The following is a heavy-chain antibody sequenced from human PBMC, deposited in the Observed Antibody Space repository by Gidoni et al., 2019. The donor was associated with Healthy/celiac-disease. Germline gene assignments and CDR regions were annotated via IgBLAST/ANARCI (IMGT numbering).Heavy chain of an antibody. J-gene: IGHJ4*02. Sequence: EVQLLESGGGLVQPGGSLRLSCAASGFTFSSSAMSWVRQAPGKGLEWVSAISGSGGSTYYADSVKGRFTISRDNSKNTLYLQMNSLRAEDTAVYYCAKDNWKGGTWIQLLDYFDYWGQGTLVTVSS. V-gene: IGHV3-23*01. CDR1: GFTFSSSA. CDR2: ISGSGGST. CDR3: AKDNWKGGTWIQLLDYFDY. D-gene: IGHD5-18*01.